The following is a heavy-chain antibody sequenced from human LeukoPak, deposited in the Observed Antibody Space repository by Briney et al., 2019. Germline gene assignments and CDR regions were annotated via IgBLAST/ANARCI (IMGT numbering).Heavy chain of an antibody. D-gene: IGHD3-22*01. V-gene: IGHV3-53*01. CDR1: GFTVSSNY. CDR3: AKDAPNYYDSSGPFEY. CDR2: IYSGGST. Sequence: GGSLRLSCAASGFTVSSNYMSWVRQAPGKGLEWVSVIYSGGSTYYADSVKGRFTISRDNSKNTLYLQMNSLRAEDTAVYYCAKDAPNYYDSSGPFEYWGQGTLVTVSS. J-gene: IGHJ4*02.